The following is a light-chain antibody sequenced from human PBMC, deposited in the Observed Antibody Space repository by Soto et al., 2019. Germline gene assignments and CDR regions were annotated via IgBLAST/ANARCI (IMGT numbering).Light chain of an antibody. CDR1: QSRGSNF. V-gene: IGKV3-20*01. J-gene: IGKJ5*01. CDR3: QLYGISPH. Sequence: EIVLTYSPGTLSLSQWEIATLSCKTSQSRGSNFLAWYQHKPGQAPRLLIYASSNRATGIPDRFSGSASGTDFTLTINRLEPEDFALYYCQLYGISPHFGQATRLEIK. CDR2: ASS.